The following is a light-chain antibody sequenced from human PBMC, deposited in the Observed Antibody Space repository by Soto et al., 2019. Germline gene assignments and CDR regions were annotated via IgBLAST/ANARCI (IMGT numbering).Light chain of an antibody. CDR2: GAS. CDR1: QSVSSN. Sequence: IVMTQSPDTLSVSPGERATLSCRASQSVSSNLAWYQQKPGQAPRLLIYGASTRATGIPARFSGSGSGTEFTLTISSLQSEDYAVYYCHQYNNWPPWTFGQGTKVDIK. J-gene: IGKJ1*01. CDR3: HQYNNWPPWT. V-gene: IGKV3-15*01.